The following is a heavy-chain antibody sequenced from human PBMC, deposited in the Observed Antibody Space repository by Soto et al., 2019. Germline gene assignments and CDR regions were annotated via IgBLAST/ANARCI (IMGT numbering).Heavy chain of an antibody. Sequence: ASVKVSCKSSGYTFISHSMTWVRQAPGQGLEWMGRISAYNGSTNYAQKLQGRVTMTTDTSTSTAYMELRSLRSDDTAVYYCAREFNWGSLGMDVWGQGTTVTVSS. CDR3: AREFNWGSLGMDV. CDR2: ISAYNGST. CDR1: GYTFISHS. D-gene: IGHD7-27*01. J-gene: IGHJ6*02. V-gene: IGHV1-18*01.